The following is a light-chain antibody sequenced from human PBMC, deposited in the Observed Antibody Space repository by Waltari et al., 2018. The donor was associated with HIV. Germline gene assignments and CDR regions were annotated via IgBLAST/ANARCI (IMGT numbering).Light chain of an antibody. V-gene: IGLV2-14*03. Sequence: QSALTQPASVSGSPGQSITISCTGTSSDVGGYNYVSWYQQHPGKAPKLMFYDVSNRPSGVSNRFSGSKSGNTASLTISGLQAEDEADYYCSSYTSSNTLPYVFGTGTKVTFL. J-gene: IGLJ1*01. CDR2: DVS. CDR1: SSDVGGYNY. CDR3: SSYTSSNTLPYV.